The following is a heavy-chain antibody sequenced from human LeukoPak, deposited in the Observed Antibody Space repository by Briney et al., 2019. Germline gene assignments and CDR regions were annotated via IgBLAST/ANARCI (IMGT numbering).Heavy chain of an antibody. J-gene: IGHJ5*02. CDR3: ARRWTGEMATMLVWFDP. CDR1: GGSISSYY. Sequence: SETLSLTCSVSGGSISSYYWSWIRQPPGKGLEWIGYMYYSGSTNYNPSLKSRVTISVDTSKNQFSLKLSSVTAADTAVYYCARRWTGEMATMLVWFDPWGQGTLVTVSS. D-gene: IGHD5-24*01. V-gene: IGHV4-59*12. CDR2: MYYSGST.